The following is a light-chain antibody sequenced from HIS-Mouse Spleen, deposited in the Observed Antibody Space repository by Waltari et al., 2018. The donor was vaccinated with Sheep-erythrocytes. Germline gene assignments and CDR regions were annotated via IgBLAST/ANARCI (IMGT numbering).Light chain of an antibody. V-gene: IGLV2-23*01. Sequence: QSALTQPASVSGSPGQSITIPCTGTSSYCGIYNLVSWYQQHPGKAPKLMIYEGSKRPSGVSNRFSGSKSGNTASLTISGLQAEDEADYYCCSYAGSSTPWVFGGGTKLTVL. CDR1: SSYCGIYNL. J-gene: IGLJ3*02. CDR3: CSYAGSSTPWV. CDR2: EGS.